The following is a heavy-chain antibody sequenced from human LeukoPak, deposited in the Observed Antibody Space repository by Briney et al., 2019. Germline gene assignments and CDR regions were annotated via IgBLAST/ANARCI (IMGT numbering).Heavy chain of an antibody. CDR1: GYTFSSYY. CDR2: INPSGGST. V-gene: IGHV1-46*01. CDR3: ARDAGYSSGWPTYYFDH. J-gene: IGHJ4*01. D-gene: IGHD6-19*01. Sequence: ASVKVSCKTSGYTFSSYYMHWVRQAPGQGPEWMGIINPSGGSTSHAQKFQGRVTMTRDTSTSTVYMELSSLRSEDTAVYYCARDAGYSSGWPTYYFDHWAQGTLVTVSS.